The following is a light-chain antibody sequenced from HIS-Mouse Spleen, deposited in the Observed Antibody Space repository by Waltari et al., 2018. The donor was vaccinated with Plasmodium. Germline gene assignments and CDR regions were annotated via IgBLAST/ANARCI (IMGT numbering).Light chain of an antibody. CDR1: AFPKHY. Sequence: SYELTQPPSVSVSPGQTARITCSGYAFPKHYAYSSQQNPGQAPVLVIYKDSERPSGIPERFSGSSSGTTVTLTISGVQAEDEADYYCQSADSSGTPNWVFGGGTKLTVL. J-gene: IGLJ3*02. CDR2: KDS. CDR3: QSADSSGTPNWV. V-gene: IGLV3-25*03.